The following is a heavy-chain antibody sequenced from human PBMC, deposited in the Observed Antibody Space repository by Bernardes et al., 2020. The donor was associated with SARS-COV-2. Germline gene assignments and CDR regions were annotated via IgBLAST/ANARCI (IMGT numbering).Heavy chain of an antibody. J-gene: IGHJ3*02. CDR3: AIEGVSNVFDM. CDR2: ITTSSYT. Sequence: GGSLRLSCAVSGLTIGDYYMSWIRQAPGRGLEWVSYITTSSYTNYADFVRGRFTVSRDNAKNSLNLQMNSLRAEDTAVYYCAIEGVSNVFDMWGQGTMVNVSS. D-gene: IGHD2-8*01. V-gene: IGHV3-11*06. CDR1: GLTIGDYY.